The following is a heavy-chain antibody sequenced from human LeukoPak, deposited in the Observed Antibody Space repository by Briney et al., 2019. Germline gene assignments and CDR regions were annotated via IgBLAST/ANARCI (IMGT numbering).Heavy chain of an antibody. J-gene: IGHJ6*02. CDR2: INHSGST. CDR3: FRDYDFWGGYSAPGTLDYYGMDV. V-gene: IGHV4-34*01. D-gene: IGHD3-3*01. CDR1: GGSFSGYY. Sequence: PSETLSLTCAVYGGSFSGYYWSWIRQPPGKGLEWIGEINHSGSTNYNPSLKSRVTISVDTSKNQFSLKLSSVTAADTAVYYCFRDYDFWGGYSAPGTLDYYGMDVWGQGTTVTVSS.